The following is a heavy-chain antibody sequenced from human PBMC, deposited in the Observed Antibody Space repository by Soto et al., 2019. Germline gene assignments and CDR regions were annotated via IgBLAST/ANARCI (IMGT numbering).Heavy chain of an antibody. Sequence: QMRLEESGPGLVKTSETLSLTCSVSGGSVSDYYWHWIRQSPGKGLEWIGYLSSSGATSYSPPLKSRVTISLDSSKNQLSLKMTSVTAADAALYYCGSNIWNXXADRDGTLNIWGQGTLVTVSS. CDR3: GSNIWNXXADRDGTLNI. D-gene: IGHD1-1*01. J-gene: IGHJ3*02. CDR1: GGSVSDYY. CDR2: LSSSGAT. V-gene: IGHV4-59*08.